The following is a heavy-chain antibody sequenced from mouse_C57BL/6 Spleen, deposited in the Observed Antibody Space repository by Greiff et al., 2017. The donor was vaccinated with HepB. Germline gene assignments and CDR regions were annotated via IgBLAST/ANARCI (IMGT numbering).Heavy chain of an antibody. CDR2: IDPSDSYT. Sequence: VQLQQPGAELVMPGASVKLSCKASGYTFTSYWMHWVKQRPGQGLEWIGEIDPSDSYTNYNQKFKGKSTLTVDKSSSTAYMQLSSLTSEDSAVYYCARTPLGYFDVWGTGTTVTVSS. J-gene: IGHJ1*03. CDR1: GYTFTSYW. V-gene: IGHV1-69*01. CDR3: ARTPLGYFDV.